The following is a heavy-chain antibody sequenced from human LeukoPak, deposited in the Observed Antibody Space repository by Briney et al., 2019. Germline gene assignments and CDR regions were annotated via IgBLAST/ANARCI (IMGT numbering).Heavy chain of an antibody. CDR3: AREDGYCSGGNCYSYFDS. Sequence: GGSLRLSCAASGFTFSHFWMSWVRQAPGKGLEWVTYIKKTGSETYYVDSVKGQFTITRDNTRNSLFLQMYSLRAEDTAVYFCAREDGYCSGGNCYSYFDSWGQGTLVTVSS. CDR2: IKKTGSET. CDR1: GFTFSHFW. V-gene: IGHV3-7*01. D-gene: IGHD2-15*01. J-gene: IGHJ4*02.